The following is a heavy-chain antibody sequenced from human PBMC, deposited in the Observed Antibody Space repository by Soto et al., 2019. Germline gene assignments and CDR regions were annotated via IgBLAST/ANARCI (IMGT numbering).Heavy chain of an antibody. D-gene: IGHD4-4*01. V-gene: IGHV1-69*12. CDR2: IIPIFGTA. J-gene: IGHJ4*02. CDR3: ARDGGVYDYSPFDY. Sequence: VQLVQSGAEVKKPGSSVKVSCKAYGGTFSSYAISWVRQDPGQGLEWRGGIIPIFGTANYAQKFQGRVTITADESTSTAYMELSSLRSEDTAVYYCARDGGVYDYSPFDYWGQGTLVTVSS. CDR1: GGTFSSYA.